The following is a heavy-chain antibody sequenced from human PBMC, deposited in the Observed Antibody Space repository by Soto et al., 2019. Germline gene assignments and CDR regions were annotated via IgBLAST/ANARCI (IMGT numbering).Heavy chain of an antibody. CDR1: GGSISSSNW. V-gene: IGHV4-4*02. D-gene: IGHD2-8*01. CDR2: IYHSGST. J-gene: IGHJ6*02. Sequence: QVQLQESGPGLVKPSGTLSLTCAVSGGSISSSNWWSLVRQPPGKGLEWIGEIYHSGSTNYNPSLQIRVTISVAMSTNQFSLNLSSVTAADTAVYYCARRGYCTNVVCYYGIDVWGQGTTVTVSS. CDR3: ARRGYCTNVVCYYGIDV.